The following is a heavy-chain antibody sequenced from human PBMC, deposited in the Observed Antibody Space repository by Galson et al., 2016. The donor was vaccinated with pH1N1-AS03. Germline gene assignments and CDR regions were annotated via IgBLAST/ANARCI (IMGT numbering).Heavy chain of an antibody. V-gene: IGHV3-30*03. CDR1: GLSFRTYW. CDR2: ISFDGSNK. D-gene: IGHD3-3*01. Sequence: SLRLSCAASGLSFRTYWMYCLRQAPGKGLEWVAAISFDGSNKHYADPVKGRFTISRDDAKNTLYLQMNSLRSEDTAVYFCTRDLGRFLELVLGYWGQGALVTVSS. CDR3: TRDLGRFLELVLGY. J-gene: IGHJ4*02.